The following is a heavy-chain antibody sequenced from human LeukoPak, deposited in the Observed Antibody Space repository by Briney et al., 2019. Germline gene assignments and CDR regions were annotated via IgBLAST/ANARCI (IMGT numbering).Heavy chain of an antibody. V-gene: IGHV4-4*02. D-gene: IGHD3-3*01. CDR2: VHLDGRT. CDR3: AGEGGFYRPLDY. CDR1: GFTFSSYW. Sequence: PGGSLRLSCAASGFTFSSYWMHWVRQAPGKGLEWIGEVHLDGRTNYNPSLKSRLIMSVDLPENHISLKLTSVTAADTAVYYCAGEGGFYRPLDYSGQGTLVTVSS. J-gene: IGHJ4*02.